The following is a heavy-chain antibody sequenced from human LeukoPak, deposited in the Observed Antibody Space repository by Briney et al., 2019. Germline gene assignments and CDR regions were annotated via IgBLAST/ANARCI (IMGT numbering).Heavy chain of an antibody. J-gene: IGHJ4*02. V-gene: IGHV1-2*02. CDR1: GYTFTDHF. CDR3: ARGIVGSRDFYFRYYFDY. D-gene: IGHD3/OR15-3a*01. CDR2: INPNSGGT. Sequence: ASVKVSCKASGYTFTDHFMHWVRQAPGQGLEWMGWINPNSGGTKYAQKFLGRVTMTRDTSINTAHMELSRLRSDDTAVYFCARGIVGSRDFYFRYYFDYWGQGTLVTVSS.